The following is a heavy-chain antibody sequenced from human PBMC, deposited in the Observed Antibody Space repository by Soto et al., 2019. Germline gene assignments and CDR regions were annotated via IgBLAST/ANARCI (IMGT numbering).Heavy chain of an antibody. CDR2: INHSGST. Sequence: SSETLSLTCAVYGGSFSGYYWSWIRQPPGKGLEWIGEINHSGSTNYNPSLKSRVTISVDTSKNQFSLKLSSVTAADTAVYYCARVHSGSYYALFDYWGQGTLVTVSS. V-gene: IGHV4-34*01. CDR3: ARVHSGSYYALFDY. CDR1: GGSFSGYY. J-gene: IGHJ4*02. D-gene: IGHD1-26*01.